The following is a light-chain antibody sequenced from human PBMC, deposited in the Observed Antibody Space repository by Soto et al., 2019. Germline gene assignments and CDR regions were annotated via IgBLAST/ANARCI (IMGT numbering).Light chain of an antibody. CDR1: QSISSNF. V-gene: IGKV3-20*01. CDR3: QQLNSYPRT. CDR2: GAS. J-gene: IGKJ1*01. Sequence: EIVLTQSPATLSLSPGERATLSCRASQSISSNFLAWYQQKRGQAPRLLIHGASNRATGIPDRFSGSGSGTEFTLTISSLQPEDFATYCCQQLNSYPRTFGQGTKVDIK.